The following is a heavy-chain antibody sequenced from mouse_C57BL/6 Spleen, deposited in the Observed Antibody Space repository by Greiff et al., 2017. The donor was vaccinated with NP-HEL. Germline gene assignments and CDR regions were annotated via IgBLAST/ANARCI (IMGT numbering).Heavy chain of an antibody. CDR3: TRDGYYAYFDY. CDR2: ISSGGDYI. Sequence: EVHLVESGEGLVKPGGSLKLSCAASGFTFSSYAMSWVRQTPEKRLEWVAYISSGGDYIYYADTVKGRFTISRDNARNTLYLQMSSLKSEDTAMYYCTRDGYYAYFDYWGQGTTLTVSS. J-gene: IGHJ2*01. CDR1: GFTFSSYA. V-gene: IGHV5-9-1*02. D-gene: IGHD2-3*01.